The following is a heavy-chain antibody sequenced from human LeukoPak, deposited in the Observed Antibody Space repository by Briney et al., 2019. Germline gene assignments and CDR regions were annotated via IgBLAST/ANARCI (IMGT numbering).Heavy chain of an antibody. CDR1: GFTFSSYE. Sequence: GGSLRLACAASGFTFSSYEMNWVRQAPGKGLEWVSYISSSGSTIYYADSVKGRFTISRDNAKNSLYLQMNSLRAEDTAVYYCARGRGVGVVSATRKFDYWGQGTLVTVSS. D-gene: IGHD5/OR15-5a*01. CDR3: ARGRGVGVVSATRKFDY. V-gene: IGHV3-48*03. CDR2: ISSSGSTI. J-gene: IGHJ4*02.